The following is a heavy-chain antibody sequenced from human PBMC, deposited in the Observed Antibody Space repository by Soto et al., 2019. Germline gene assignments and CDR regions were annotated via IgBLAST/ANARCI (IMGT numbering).Heavy chain of an antibody. D-gene: IGHD3-22*01. CDR2: INHSGGST. Sequence: ASVKVSCKISGHTLTEFSIHWVRQAHGQGLEWMGIINHSGGSTSYAQKFQGRVTMTRDTSTSTVYMELNSLRSEDTAGYYCARGSDYYESSGYIDYGGQGTLVTVSS. CDR1: GHTLTEFS. J-gene: IGHJ4*02. CDR3: ARGSDYYESSGYIDY. V-gene: IGHV1-46*01.